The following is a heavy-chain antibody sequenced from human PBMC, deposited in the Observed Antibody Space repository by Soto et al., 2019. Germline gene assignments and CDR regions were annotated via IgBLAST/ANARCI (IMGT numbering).Heavy chain of an antibody. CDR1: GFTSDDHG. V-gene: IGHV3-9*02. Sequence: PGESLKISCAASGFTSDDHGMHWVRQAPGKGLEWVSGLIWNTGNTGYADSVKGRFTISRDSAKSSLYLQMNSLRVEDTAFYYCVKDIEPGGAAYWGQGTLVTVSS. J-gene: IGHJ4*02. D-gene: IGHD3-16*01. CDR3: VKDIEPGGAAY. CDR2: LIWNTGNT.